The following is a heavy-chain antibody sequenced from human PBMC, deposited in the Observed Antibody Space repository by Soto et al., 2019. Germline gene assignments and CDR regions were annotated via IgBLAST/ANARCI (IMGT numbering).Heavy chain of an antibody. CDR2: ISYDGTNK. D-gene: IGHD6-19*01. J-gene: IGHJ4*02. Sequence: QVQLVDSGGGVVQPGTSLRLSCAASGFTFTTYGMHWVRQAPGKGLEWVAVISYDGTNKFYEDSVDGRFTISRDNSKNTLFLQMNSLRTEDTAVYYCARGTPYTTGWYDFDFWGQGTLVTVSS. CDR3: ARGTPYTTGWYDFDF. V-gene: IGHV3-30*03. CDR1: GFTFTTYG.